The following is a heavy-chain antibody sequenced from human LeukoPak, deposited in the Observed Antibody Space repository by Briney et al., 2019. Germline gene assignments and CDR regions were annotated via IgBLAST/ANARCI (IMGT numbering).Heavy chain of an antibody. CDR3: ARMNGNTGGVYCDY. CDR1: GGSINSYY. CDR2: VYYSGGT. V-gene: IGHV4-59*01. J-gene: IGHJ4*02. D-gene: IGHD1/OR15-1a*01. Sequence: SETLSLTCTVSGGSINSYYWSWIRQPPGKGLEWIGYVYYSGGTNYNFSLKSRVTISADTSKNEVSLKLRSVTAADTAMYYCARMNGNTGGVYCDYWGQGTLVTVSS.